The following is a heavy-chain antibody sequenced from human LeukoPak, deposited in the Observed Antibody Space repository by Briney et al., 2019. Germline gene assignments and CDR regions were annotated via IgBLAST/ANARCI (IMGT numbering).Heavy chain of an antibody. Sequence: GESLRLSCTASGFTFSNFWMGWVRQAPGKGLEWVAVIWYDGSNKYYADSVKGRFTISRDNSKNTLYLQMNSLRAEDTAVYYCARDGRSYGPVDYWGQGTLVTVSS. CDR3: ARDGRSYGPVDY. V-gene: IGHV3-33*08. J-gene: IGHJ4*02. D-gene: IGHD3-10*01. CDR2: IWYDGSNK. CDR1: GFTFSNFW.